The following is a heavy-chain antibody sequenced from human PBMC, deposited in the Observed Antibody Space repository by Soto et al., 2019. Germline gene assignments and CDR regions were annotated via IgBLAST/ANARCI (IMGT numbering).Heavy chain of an antibody. D-gene: IGHD6-19*01. Sequence: SVKVSCKASGGTFSSYAISWVRQAPGQGLEWMGGIIPIFGTANYAQKFQGRVTITADESTSTAYMELSSLRSDDTAVYYCERGSFQAVAALVDYWGQGTLVTVSP. CDR3: ERGSFQAVAALVDY. V-gene: IGHV1-69*13. J-gene: IGHJ4*02. CDR2: IIPIFGTA. CDR1: GGTFSSYA.